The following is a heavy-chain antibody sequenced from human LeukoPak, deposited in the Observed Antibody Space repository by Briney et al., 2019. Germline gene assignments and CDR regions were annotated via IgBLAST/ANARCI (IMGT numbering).Heavy chain of an antibody. Sequence: GGTLRLSCAASGFTFSSYGMSWVREAPGKGLEWVSTISGNGTSTYYADSVEGRFTISRHNSKNTLYLQMNSLRAADMAVYYCAKSNSRQWLINFDYWGQGTLVTVSS. J-gene: IGHJ4*02. CDR2: ISGNGTST. D-gene: IGHD6-19*01. V-gene: IGHV3-23*01. CDR3: AKSNSRQWLINFDY. CDR1: GFTFSSYG.